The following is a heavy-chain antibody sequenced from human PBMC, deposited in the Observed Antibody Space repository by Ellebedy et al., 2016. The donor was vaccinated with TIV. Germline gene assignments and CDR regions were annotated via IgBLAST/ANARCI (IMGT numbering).Heavy chain of an antibody. J-gene: IGHJ4*02. V-gene: IGHV4-39*01. CDR1: GGSISSSSYY. CDR3: ARRAGWSYYFDY. D-gene: IGHD6-19*01. CDR2: FYYSGST. Sequence: MPSETLSLTCTVSGGSISSSSYYWGWIRQPPGKGLEWIGSFYYSGSTYYNPSLKSRVTISVATSKNQFSLKLSSVTAADTAVYYCARRAGWSYYFDYWGQGTLVTVSS.